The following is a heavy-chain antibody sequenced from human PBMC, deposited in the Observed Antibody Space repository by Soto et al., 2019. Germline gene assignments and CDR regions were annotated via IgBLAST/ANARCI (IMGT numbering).Heavy chain of an antibody. Sequence: SETLSLTCAVSGGSISSGGYSWSWIRQPPGKGLEWIGYIYHSGSTYYNPSLKSRVTISVDRSKNQFSLNLSSVTAADTAVYYCARVPDRWGQGTLVTVS. D-gene: IGHD2-2*01. V-gene: IGHV4-30-2*01. CDR1: GGSISSGGYS. CDR3: ARVPDR. J-gene: IGHJ5*02. CDR2: IYHSGST.